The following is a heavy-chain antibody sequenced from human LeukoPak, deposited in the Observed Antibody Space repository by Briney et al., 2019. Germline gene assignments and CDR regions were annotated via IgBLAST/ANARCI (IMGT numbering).Heavy chain of an antibody. J-gene: IGHJ4*02. CDR2: IYYSGST. CDR3: ARAGGRAYYFDY. CDR1: GGSISSGDYY. V-gene: IGHV4-30-4*08. Sequence: PSQTLSLTCTVSGGSISSGDYYWSWIRQPPGKGLEWIGYIYYSGSTYYNPSLKGRVTISVDTSKNQFSLKLSSVTAADTAVYYCARAGGRAYYFDYWGQGTLATVSS.